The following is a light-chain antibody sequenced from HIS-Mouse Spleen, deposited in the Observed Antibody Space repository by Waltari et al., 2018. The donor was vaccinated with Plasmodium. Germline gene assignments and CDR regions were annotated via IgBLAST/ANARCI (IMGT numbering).Light chain of an antibody. CDR1: ALPKQY. V-gene: IGLV3-25*03. CDR2: KES. J-gene: IGLJ3*02. Sequence: SYELTQPPSVSVSPGQTARITCSGDALPKQYAYWYQQKPGQAPGLVIYKESERPSGIPERFSGSSSGTTVTLTISGVQAEDEADYYCQSADSSGTYPVFGGGTKLTVL. CDR3: QSADSSGTYPV.